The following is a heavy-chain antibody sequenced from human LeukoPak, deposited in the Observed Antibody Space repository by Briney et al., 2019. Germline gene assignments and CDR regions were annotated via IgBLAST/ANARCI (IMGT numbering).Heavy chain of an antibody. D-gene: IGHD6-13*01. CDR2: INPSSGGT. CDR1: GYTLTELS. V-gene: IGHV1-2*02. Sequence: GASVKVSCKVSGYTLTELSMHWVRQAPGKGLEWMGWINPSSGGTNYAQKFQGRVTVTRDTSISTAYMELSRLRSDDTAVYYCARGENIAAAGGGFDPWGQGTLVTVSS. CDR3: ARGENIAAAGGGFDP. J-gene: IGHJ5*02.